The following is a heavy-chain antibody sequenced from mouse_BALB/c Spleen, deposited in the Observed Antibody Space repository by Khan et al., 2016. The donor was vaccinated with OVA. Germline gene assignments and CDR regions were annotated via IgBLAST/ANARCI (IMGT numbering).Heavy chain of an antibody. Sequence: EVKLEESGGGLVQPGGSMKLSCVAAGFTFSNFWMNWVRQSPGRGLEWVADIRLISNNYATHYSWSVKGRFHISSDDAKSIVFRQMNNLTAEATAIESCSRRGGYSACFAYWGQGTRGTVSA. CDR1: GFTFSNFW. D-gene: IGHD1-1*02. CDR3: SRRGGYSACFAY. CDR2: IRLISNNYAT. J-gene: IGHJ3*01. V-gene: IGHV6-6*02.